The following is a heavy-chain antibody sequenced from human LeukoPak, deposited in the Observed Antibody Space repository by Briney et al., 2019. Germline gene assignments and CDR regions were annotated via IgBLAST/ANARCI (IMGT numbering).Heavy chain of an antibody. Sequence: ASVKVSCKASGYMFSSYGISWVRQAPGQGLEWMGWISANNGNANYAQKLQGRVTMTRDTSTSTAYMELRSLRSDDTAAYYCARGYRYSGSSYYFDYWDQGTLVTVSS. CDR3: ARGYRYSGSSYYFDY. D-gene: IGHD1-26*01. CDR1: GYMFSSYG. CDR2: ISANNGNA. J-gene: IGHJ4*02. V-gene: IGHV1-18*01.